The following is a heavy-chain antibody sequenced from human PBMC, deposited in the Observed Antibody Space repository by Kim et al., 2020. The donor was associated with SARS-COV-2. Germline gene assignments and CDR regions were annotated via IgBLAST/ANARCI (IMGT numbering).Heavy chain of an antibody. CDR2: VDDDGST. CDR3: ARHLLVVRGVIGWFDP. V-gene: IGHV4-39*01. Sequence: SETLSLTCTVSGASIISSTYYWGWVRQPPGKGLEWIATVDDDGSTHYNTSLKSRVTISVDASKNQFSLRLSSVTAAETAVYYCARHLLVVRGVIGWFDPWGQGTLVTVSS. J-gene: IGHJ5*02. CDR1: GASIISSTYY. D-gene: IGHD3-10*01.